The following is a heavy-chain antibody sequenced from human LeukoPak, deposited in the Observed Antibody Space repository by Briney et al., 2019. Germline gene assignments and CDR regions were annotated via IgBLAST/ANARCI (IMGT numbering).Heavy chain of an antibody. J-gene: IGHJ3*02. CDR1: GDSVSSNSAA. V-gene: IGHV6-1*01. Sequence: SQTLSLTCAISGDSVSSNSAAWNWIGRSPSRGLEWLGRTYYRSKWSNDYAVTLKSRITINPDTSKNQSSRQLNSRTPDDTDVYYCAKDLMFDTMVRGVIAISDAFDIWGQGTMVTVSS. CDR3: AKDLMFDTMVRGVIAISDAFDI. D-gene: IGHD3-10*01. CDR2: TYYRSKWSN.